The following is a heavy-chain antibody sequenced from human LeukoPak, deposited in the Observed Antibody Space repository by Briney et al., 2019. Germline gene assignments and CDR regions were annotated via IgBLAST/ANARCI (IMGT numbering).Heavy chain of an antibody. CDR2: INSDGSST. CDR3: ARLVSGKVEYFDY. J-gene: IGHJ4*02. V-gene: IGHV3-74*01. Sequence: GGSLRLSCAASGFTFSSYWMHWVRHAPGKGLGWVSRINSDGSSTSYADSVKGRFTISRDNAKNTLYLQMNSLRAEDTAVYYCARLVSGKVEYFDYWGQGTLVTVSS. CDR1: GFTFSSYW. D-gene: IGHD2-21*01.